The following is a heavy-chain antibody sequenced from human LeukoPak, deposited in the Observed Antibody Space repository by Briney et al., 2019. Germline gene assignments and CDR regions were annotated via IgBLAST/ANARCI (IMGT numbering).Heavy chain of an antibody. J-gene: IGHJ4*02. CDR2: INPSGGST. CDR3: ARADVDTAMVGY. Sequence: GASVKVSCKASGGTFSSYAISWVRQAPGQGLEWMGIINPSGGSTSYAQKFQGRVTMTRDTSTSTVYMELSSLRSEDTAVYYCARADVDTAMVGYWGQGTLVTVSS. V-gene: IGHV1-46*01. D-gene: IGHD5-18*01. CDR1: GGTFSSYA.